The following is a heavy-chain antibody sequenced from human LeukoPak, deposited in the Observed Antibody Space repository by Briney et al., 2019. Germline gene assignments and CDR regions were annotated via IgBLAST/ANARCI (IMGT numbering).Heavy chain of an antibody. J-gene: IGHJ4*02. CDR2: IYYSGST. CDR1: VGSIRSCY. V-gene: IGHV4-59*08. Sequence: SETLSLTCTVSVGSIRSCYWSWIRQPPGKGLEWIGYIYYSGSTNYNPSLKSRVTISVDTSKNQFSLKLSSVTAADTAVYYCARSSEGFRTFDSSGYLDYWGQGTLVTVSS. CDR3: ARSSEGFRTFDSSGYLDY. D-gene: IGHD3-22*01.